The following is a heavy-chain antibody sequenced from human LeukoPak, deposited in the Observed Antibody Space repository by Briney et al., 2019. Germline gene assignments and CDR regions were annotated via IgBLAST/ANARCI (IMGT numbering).Heavy chain of an antibody. J-gene: IGHJ5*02. Sequence: SQTLSLTCAISGDSVSSNSAAWNWIRQSPSRGLGWLGRTYYRSKWYNDYAVSVKSRITINPDTSKNQFSLQLNSVTPEDMAVYYCAREGISSGWPNWFDPWGQGTLVTVSS. V-gene: IGHV6-1*01. CDR1: GDSVSSNSAA. CDR3: AREGISSGWPNWFDP. CDR2: TYYRSKWYN. D-gene: IGHD6-19*01.